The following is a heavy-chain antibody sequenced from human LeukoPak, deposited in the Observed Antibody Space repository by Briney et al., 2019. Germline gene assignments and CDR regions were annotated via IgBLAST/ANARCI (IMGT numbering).Heavy chain of an antibody. V-gene: IGHV4-61*02. CDR2: IYTSGST. J-gene: IGHJ4*02. D-gene: IGHD2-15*01. CDR3: ARGFRVATWDY. Sequence: SETLSLTCTVSGGSISSGSYYWSWIRQPAGKGLEWIGRIYTSGSTNYNPSLKSRVTISVDTSKNQFSLKLSSVTAADTAVYYCARGFRVATWDYWGQGTLVTVSS. CDR1: GGSISSGSYY.